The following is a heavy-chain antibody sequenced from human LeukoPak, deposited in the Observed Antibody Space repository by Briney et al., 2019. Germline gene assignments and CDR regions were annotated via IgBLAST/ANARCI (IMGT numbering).Heavy chain of an antibody. CDR1: GFTFSSYS. CDR2: ISSSSSTI. Sequence: PGGSLRLSCAASGFTFSSYSMNWVRQAPGKGLEWVSYISSSSSTIYYADSVKGRFTISRDNAKNSLYLQMNSLRAEDTAVYYCARSLYYAMDVWGQGTTVTVSS. J-gene: IGHJ6*02. CDR3: ARSLYYAMDV. V-gene: IGHV3-48*04.